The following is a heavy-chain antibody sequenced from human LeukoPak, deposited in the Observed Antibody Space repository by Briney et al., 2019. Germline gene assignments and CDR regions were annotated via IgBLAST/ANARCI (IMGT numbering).Heavy chain of an antibody. Sequence: SETLSLTCTVSGGSISSYYWSWIRQPPGKGLEWIGYIYYSGNTIYNPSLKSRVTISIDTSKNQFSLKLSSVTAADTAMYYCARRRYNYDYWGQGTLVTVSS. CDR1: GGSISSYY. D-gene: IGHD5-18*01. CDR2: IYYSGNT. V-gene: IGHV4-59*01. CDR3: ARRRYNYDY. J-gene: IGHJ4*02.